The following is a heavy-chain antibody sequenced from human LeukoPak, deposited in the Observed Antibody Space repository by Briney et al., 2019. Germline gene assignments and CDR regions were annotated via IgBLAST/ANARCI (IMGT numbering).Heavy chain of an antibody. J-gene: IGHJ4*02. CDR3: ARLDFWSGYYFDY. V-gene: IGHV1-69*05. D-gene: IGHD3-3*01. Sequence: ASVKVSCKXSGGTFSSYAISWVQQAPGQGLEWMGRIIPIFGTANYAQKFQGRVTITTDESTSTAYMELSSLRSEDTAVYYCARLDFWSGYYFDYWGQGTLVTVSS. CDR1: GGTFSSYA. CDR2: IIPIFGTA.